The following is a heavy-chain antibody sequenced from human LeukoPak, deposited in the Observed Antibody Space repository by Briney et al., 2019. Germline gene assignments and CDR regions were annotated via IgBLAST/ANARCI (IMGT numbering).Heavy chain of an antibody. Sequence: SETLSLTCTVSGGSISSSSYYWGWICQPPGKGLEWIGTIYYTGNTYYNPSLKSRVTISVDTSKNQLSLKLSSVTAADTAVYYCARDAAQYCSGGSCYYGKWFDPWGQGTLVTVSS. D-gene: IGHD2-15*01. CDR2: IYYTGNT. J-gene: IGHJ5*02. CDR3: ARDAAQYCSGGSCYYGKWFDP. V-gene: IGHV4-39*07. CDR1: GGSISSSSYY.